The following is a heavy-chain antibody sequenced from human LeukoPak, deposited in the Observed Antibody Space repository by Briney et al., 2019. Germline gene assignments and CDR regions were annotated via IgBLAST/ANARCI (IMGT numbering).Heavy chain of an antibody. V-gene: IGHV3-30*18. CDR2: ISYDGSNK. CDR1: GFTFSSYG. D-gene: IGHD1-26*01. Sequence: GGSLRLSCAASGFTFSSYGMHWVRQAPGKGLEWVAVISYDGSNKYYADSVKGRFTISRDNSKNTLYLQLNSLRAEDTAVYYCAKSAAGATGPTFDYWGQGTLVTVSS. CDR3: AKSAAGATGPTFDY. J-gene: IGHJ4*02.